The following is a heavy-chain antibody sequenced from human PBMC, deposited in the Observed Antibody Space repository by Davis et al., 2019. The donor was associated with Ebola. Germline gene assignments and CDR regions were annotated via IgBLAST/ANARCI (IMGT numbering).Heavy chain of an antibody. J-gene: IGHJ4*02. CDR2: ISGDSRTI. CDR1: GFSFSNYG. CDR3: ARHDDY. V-gene: IGHV3-48*02. Sequence: GESLKISCAASGFSFSNYGMHWVRQAPGKGLEWVSYISGDSRTIYYADSVKGRFTVSRDNAKNSLYLQVNSLRDADTAVYYCARHDDYWGQGTLVTVSS.